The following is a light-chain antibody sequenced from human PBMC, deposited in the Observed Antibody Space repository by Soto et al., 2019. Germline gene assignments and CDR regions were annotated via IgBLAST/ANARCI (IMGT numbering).Light chain of an antibody. CDR3: QQYGSSFT. CDR2: GAS. CDR1: QSVNTN. Sequence: EIVMTQSPATLYVSPGDSATLSCRASQSVNTNVAWYRQDPGQAPRLVIYGASTKAAGTPGRFTGSGSGTDFTLTISRLEPEDFAVYYCQQYGSSFTFGQGTKVDIK. J-gene: IGKJ2*01. V-gene: IGKV3-20*01.